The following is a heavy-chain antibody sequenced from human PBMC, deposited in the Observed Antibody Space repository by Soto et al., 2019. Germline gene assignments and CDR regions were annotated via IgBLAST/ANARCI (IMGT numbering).Heavy chain of an antibody. CDR3: AKHLDSSGWSRALYYYYYYGMDV. CDR1: GFTFSSYA. J-gene: IGHJ6*02. V-gene: IGHV3-23*01. D-gene: IGHD6-19*01. CDR2: ISGSGGST. Sequence: GGSLRLSCAASGFTFSSYAMSWVRQAPGKGLEWVSAISGSGGSTYYADSVKGRFTISRDNSKNTLYLQMNSLRAEDTAVYYCAKHLDSSGWSRALYYYYYYGMDVWGQGTTVTVSS.